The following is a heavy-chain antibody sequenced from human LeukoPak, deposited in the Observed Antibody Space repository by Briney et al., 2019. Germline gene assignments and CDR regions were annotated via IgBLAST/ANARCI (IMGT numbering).Heavy chain of an antibody. V-gene: IGHV4-61*09. J-gene: IGHJ4*02. CDR2: IYISGNT. CDR1: GGSISSGNYC. CDR3: ARERSGYYYLDY. Sequence: SETLSLTCTVSGGSISSGNYCWSWIRQPAGKGLEWIGHIYISGNTNYNPSLKSRVAISVDTSKNQFSLKLSSVTAADTAMYYCARERSGYYYLDYWGLGTLVTVSS. D-gene: IGHD3-3*01.